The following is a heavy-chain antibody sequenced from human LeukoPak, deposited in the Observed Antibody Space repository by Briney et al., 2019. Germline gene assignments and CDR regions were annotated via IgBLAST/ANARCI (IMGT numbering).Heavy chain of an antibody. Sequence: SETLSLTCTVPSDFTSTYYWNWIRQPAGKGLEWIGRIQTIGSSNYNPSLRSRVSMSVDTSKNQFSLNVSSVTAADTAVYFCARGRSHFDFWGQGTLVTVSS. D-gene: IGHD1-26*01. CDR2: IQTIGSS. V-gene: IGHV4-4*07. J-gene: IGHJ4*02. CDR3: ARGRSHFDF. CDR1: SDFTSTYY.